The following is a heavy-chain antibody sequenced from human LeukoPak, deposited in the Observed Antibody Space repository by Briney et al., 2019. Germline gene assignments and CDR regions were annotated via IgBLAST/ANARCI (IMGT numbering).Heavy chain of an antibody. D-gene: IGHD3-10*01. V-gene: IGHV4-38-2*02. J-gene: IGHJ6*03. CDR3: ARDPYYYGSGTYSSYYYMDV. Sequence: PSETLSLTCTVSGYSISSGYYWGWIRQPPGKGLEWIGSIYHSGSTYYNPSLKSRVTISVDTSKNQFSLKLSSVTAADTAVYYCARDPYYYGSGTYSSYYYMDVWGKGTTVTISS. CDR1: GYSISSGYY. CDR2: IYHSGST.